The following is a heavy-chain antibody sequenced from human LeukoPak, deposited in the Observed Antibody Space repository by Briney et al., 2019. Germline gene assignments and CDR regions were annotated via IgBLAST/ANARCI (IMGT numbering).Heavy chain of an antibody. J-gene: IGHJ4*02. D-gene: IGHD6-6*01. Sequence: SETLSLTCAVYGGSFSGYYWSWLRQPPGKGLEWIGEINHSGSTNYNPSLKSRVTISVDTSKKQFSLKLSSVTAADTAVYYCARPFSSSSGGWGQGTLVTVSS. V-gene: IGHV4-34*01. CDR2: INHSGST. CDR3: ARPFSSSSGG. CDR1: GGSFSGYY.